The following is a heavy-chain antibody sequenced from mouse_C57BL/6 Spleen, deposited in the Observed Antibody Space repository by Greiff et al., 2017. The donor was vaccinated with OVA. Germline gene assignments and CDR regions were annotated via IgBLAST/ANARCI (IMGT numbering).Heavy chain of an antibody. V-gene: IGHV1-52*01. CDR2: IDPSDSET. CDR1: GYTFTSYW. D-gene: IGHD4-1*01. CDR3: ARRANWDAMDY. Sequence: VQLQQPGAELVRPGSSVKLSCKASGYTFTSYWMHWVKQRPIPGLAWIGHIDPSDSETHYNQTFKDKATLTVYKSSSTVYMQLSSLTSEDCAVYYCARRANWDAMDYWGQGTSVTVSS. J-gene: IGHJ4*01.